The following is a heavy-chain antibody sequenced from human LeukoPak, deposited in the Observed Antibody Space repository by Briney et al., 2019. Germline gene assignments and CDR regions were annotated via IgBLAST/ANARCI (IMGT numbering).Heavy chain of an antibody. CDR1: VGTFSSYA. V-gene: IGHV1-69*04. Sequence: GASVKVSCKASVGTFSSYAISWVRQTPGQGLEWMGRIIPILGIANYAQKFQGRVTITADKSTSTAYMELSSLRSEDTAVYYCARGGPPYYDINWFDPWGQGTLVTVSS. CDR2: IIPILGIA. CDR3: ARGGPPYYDINWFDP. J-gene: IGHJ5*02. D-gene: IGHD3-9*01.